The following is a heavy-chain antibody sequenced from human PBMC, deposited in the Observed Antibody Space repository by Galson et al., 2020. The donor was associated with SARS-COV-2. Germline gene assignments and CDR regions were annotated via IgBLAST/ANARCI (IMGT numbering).Heavy chain of an antibody. J-gene: IGHJ4*02. CDR2: THRSGST. CDR1: GGSFSGYY. Sequence: SQTLSLTCAVYGGSFSGYYWRWIRQSPGKGLAWIGETHRSGSTKYNPSLKSRVSISMDTSKNQISLRLRSVTAADTSVYYCARGPGETFYYDASGDYWGQGTLVTVSS. CDR3: ARGPGETFYYDASGDY. D-gene: IGHD3-22*01. V-gene: IGHV4-34*01.